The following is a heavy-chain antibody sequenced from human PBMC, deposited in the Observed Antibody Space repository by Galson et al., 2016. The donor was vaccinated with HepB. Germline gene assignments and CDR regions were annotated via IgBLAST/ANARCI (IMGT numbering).Heavy chain of an antibody. Sequence: FLRLSCAASGFTFSNYVIHWVRQAPGKGLEWVAFISYDGSNKNYADSVKGRFTISRDNSKNTLYLQMNSLRPEDTAVYYCASDAVGAAQLGSWGQGTLVTVSS. V-gene: IGHV3-30*04. CDR1: GFTFSNYV. J-gene: IGHJ4*02. D-gene: IGHD1-26*01. CDR2: ISYDGSNK. CDR3: ASDAVGAAQLGS.